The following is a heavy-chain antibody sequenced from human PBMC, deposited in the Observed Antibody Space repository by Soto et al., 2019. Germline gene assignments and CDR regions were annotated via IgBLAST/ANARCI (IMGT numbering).Heavy chain of an antibody. J-gene: IGHJ6*02. CDR3: ARADSGYAHGYSYYGMEV. CDR1: GFTFSSYS. D-gene: IGHD5-12*01. Sequence: EVQLVESGGGLEQPGGSLRLSCAASGFTFSSYSMDWLRQAPGTGRAWVSYISSSSSTIYYADSVKGRFTISRDNAKNSLYLQMNSLRAEDTAVYYCARADSGYAHGYSYYGMEVWGQGTTVTVSS. V-gene: IGHV3-48*01. CDR2: ISSSSSTI.